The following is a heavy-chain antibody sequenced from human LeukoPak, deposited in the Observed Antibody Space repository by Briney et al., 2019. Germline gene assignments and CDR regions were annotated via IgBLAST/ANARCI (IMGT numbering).Heavy chain of an antibody. J-gene: IGHJ2*01. V-gene: IGHV3-48*03. CDR1: GFSFSSYE. D-gene: IGHD3-10*01. Sequence: GGSLRLSCAASGFSFSSYEMNWVRQAPGKGLEWISYISVSGTLTHYADSVEGRFTISRDNAKNSLYLQMNSLRGEDTAVYYCARGVRYYGSGTYWYFDLWGRGTLVTVSS. CDR2: ISVSGTLT. CDR3: ARGVRYYGSGTYWYFDL.